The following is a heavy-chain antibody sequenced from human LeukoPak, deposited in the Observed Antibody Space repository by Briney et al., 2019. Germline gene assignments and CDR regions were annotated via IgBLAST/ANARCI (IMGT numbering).Heavy chain of an antibody. Sequence: GSLRLSCASSGFTLSSYSMNWVRQAPGKGLEWVSSISSSSSYIYYADSVKGRFTISRDSAKNSLYLQMNSLRAEDTAVYYCAREGWPLGNWFDPWGQGTLVTVSS. J-gene: IGHJ5*02. D-gene: IGHD2-15*01. CDR1: GFTLSSYS. CDR2: ISSSSSYI. V-gene: IGHV3-21*01. CDR3: AREGWPLGNWFDP.